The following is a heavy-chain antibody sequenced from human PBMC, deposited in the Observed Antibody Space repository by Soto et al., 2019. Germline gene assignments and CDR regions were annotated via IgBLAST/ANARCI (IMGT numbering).Heavy chain of an antibody. J-gene: IGHJ4*02. CDR3: ARDFSDDYIWGSYRAIDY. D-gene: IGHD3-16*02. CDR1: GYTFTSYG. Sequence: GASVKVSCKASGYTFTSYGISWVRQAPGQGLEWMGWISAYNGNTNYAQKLQGRVTMTTDTSTSTAYMELRSLRSDDTAVYYCARDFSDDYIWGSYRAIDYWGQGTLVTVSS. CDR2: ISAYNGNT. V-gene: IGHV1-18*01.